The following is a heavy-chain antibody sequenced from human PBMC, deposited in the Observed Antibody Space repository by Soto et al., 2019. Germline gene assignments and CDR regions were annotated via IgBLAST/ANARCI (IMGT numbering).Heavy chain of an antibody. V-gene: IGHV2-5*02. J-gene: IGHJ4*02. Sequence: QITLKESGPTLVKPTQTLTLTCTFSGFSLSTSGVGVGWIRQPPGKALEWLALIYLDDDKRYSPSLKSRLTITKDTSKNQVVLTMTNMDPVDTATYYCAHSNRYFDWLHRYFDYWGQGTLVTVSS. CDR1: GFSLSTSGVG. CDR2: IYLDDDK. CDR3: AHSNRYFDWLHRYFDY. D-gene: IGHD3-9*01.